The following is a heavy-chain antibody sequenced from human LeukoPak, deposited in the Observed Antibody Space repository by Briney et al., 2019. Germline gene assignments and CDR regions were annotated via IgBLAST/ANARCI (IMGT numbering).Heavy chain of an antibody. CDR3: ARASGWYYYFDY. D-gene: IGHD6-19*01. V-gene: IGHV4-39*01. J-gene: IGHJ4*02. CDR1: GGSISSSSYY. Sequence: SETLSLTCTVSGGSISSSSYYWGWIRQPPGKGLEWIGSIYYSGSTYYNPSLKSRVTISVDTSKNQFSLKLSSVTAADTAVYYCARASGWYYYFDYWGQGTLVTVSS. CDR2: IYYSGST.